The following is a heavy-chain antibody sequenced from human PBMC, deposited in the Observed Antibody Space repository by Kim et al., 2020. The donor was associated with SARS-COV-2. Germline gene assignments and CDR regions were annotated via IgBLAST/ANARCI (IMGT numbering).Heavy chain of an antibody. V-gene: IGHV1-3*01. J-gene: IGHJ6*02. CDR3: ARGGGCHGCYCYYGMEV. CDR2: INGGNGDT. Sequence: ASVKVSCKASGFPFSSYAIYWGRQAPGQRLEWMGWINGGNGDTTYSQKFQGRVTITRDTSASTVYMELSSLTSEDTAVYYCARGGGCHGCYCYYGMEVWGQGTTVTVSS. CDR1: GFPFSSYA. D-gene: IGHD3-10*01.